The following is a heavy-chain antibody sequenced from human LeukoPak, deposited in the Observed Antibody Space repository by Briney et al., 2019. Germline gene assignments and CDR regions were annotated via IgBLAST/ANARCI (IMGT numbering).Heavy chain of an antibody. J-gene: IGHJ4*02. CDR1: GFTFSSYG. CDR3: AKDRYCSGGSCYYFDY. Sequence: PGGSLRLSCAASGFTFSSYGMHWVRQAPGKGLEGVAVIWYDGSNKYYADSVKGRFTISRDNSKNTLYLQMNSLRAEDTAVYYCAKDRYCSGGSCYYFDYWGQGTLVTVSS. V-gene: IGHV3-33*06. CDR2: IWYDGSNK. D-gene: IGHD2-15*01.